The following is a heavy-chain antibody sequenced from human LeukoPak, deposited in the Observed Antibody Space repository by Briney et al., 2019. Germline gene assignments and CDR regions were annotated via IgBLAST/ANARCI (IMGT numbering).Heavy chain of an antibody. J-gene: IGHJ5*02. CDR1: GYSISSGYY. Sequence: PSETLSLTCTVSGYSISSGYYWGWIRQPPGEGLEWIGSIYHSGGTYYNPSLESRVTISVDTSKNQFSLKLRSVTAADTAVYYCAPPGLSGGWYWFDPWGQGTLVTVSS. CDR3: APPGLSGGWYWFDP. D-gene: IGHD6-19*01. CDR2: IYHSGGT. V-gene: IGHV4-38-2*02.